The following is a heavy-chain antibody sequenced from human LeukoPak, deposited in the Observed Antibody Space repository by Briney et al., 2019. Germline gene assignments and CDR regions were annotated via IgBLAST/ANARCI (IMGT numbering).Heavy chain of an antibody. CDR3: TRSFRLELDNSGYYYY. CDR2: INPSGGST. CDR1: GYTFTSYY. Sequence: ASVKVSCKASGYTFTSYYMHWVRQAPGQGLEWMGIINPSGGSTSYAQKFQGRVTMTGDMSTSTVYMELSSLRSEDTAVYYCTRSFRLELDNSGYYYYWGQGTLVTVSS. D-gene: IGHD3-22*01. J-gene: IGHJ4*02. V-gene: IGHV1-46*03.